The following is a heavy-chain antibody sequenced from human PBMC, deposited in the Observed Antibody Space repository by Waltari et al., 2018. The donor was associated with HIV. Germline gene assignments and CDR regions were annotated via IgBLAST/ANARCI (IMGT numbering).Heavy chain of an antibody. J-gene: IGHJ4*02. CDR2: ISPSGGST. D-gene: IGHD3-10*01. CDR1: GYTFSSHY. CDR3: ARPSISPRWFGSPGDY. V-gene: IGHV1-46*01. Sequence: QVQVVQSGAEVKKPGGSVKVSCKASGYTFSSHYMHWGRQAHGQGLEWMGIISPSGGSTSYAQKFQGRVTMTRDTSTSAVYMELSSLRSEDTAVYYCARPSISPRWFGSPGDYWGQGTMVTVSS.